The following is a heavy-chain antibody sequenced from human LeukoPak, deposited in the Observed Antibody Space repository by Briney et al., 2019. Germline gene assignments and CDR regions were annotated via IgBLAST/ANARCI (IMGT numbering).Heavy chain of an antibody. CDR1: GFTFSSYG. Sequence: GGSLRLSCAASGFTFSSYGMHWVRQAPGKGLEWVAVISYDGNNKYYADSVKGRFTISRDNSKNTLYLQMNSLRAVDTAVYYCAKGSSHNWNSPFEYWGQGTLVTVSS. CDR2: ISYDGNNK. V-gene: IGHV3-30*18. D-gene: IGHD1-7*01. CDR3: AKGSSHNWNSPFEY. J-gene: IGHJ4*02.